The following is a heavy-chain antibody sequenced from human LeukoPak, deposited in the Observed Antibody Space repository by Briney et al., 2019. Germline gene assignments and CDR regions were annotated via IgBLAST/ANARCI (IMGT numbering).Heavy chain of an antibody. CDR2: INPSGGST. J-gene: IGHJ4*02. CDR1: GYTFTSYY. D-gene: IGHD2-2*02. Sequence: ASLKVSCKASGYTFTSYYMPWVRQAPGQGLEWMGIINPSGGSTSYAQKFQGRVTMTRDTSTSTVYMELSSLRSEDTAVYYCARDEGYCSSTSCYTRFDYWGQGTLVTVSS. CDR3: ARDEGYCSSTSCYTRFDY. V-gene: IGHV1-46*01.